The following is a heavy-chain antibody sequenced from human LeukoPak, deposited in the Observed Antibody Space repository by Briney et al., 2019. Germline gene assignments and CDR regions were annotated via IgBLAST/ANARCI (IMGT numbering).Heavy chain of an antibody. CDR1: GGTFSSYA. D-gene: IGHD4-23*01. CDR2: IIPIFGTA. CDR3: ARVDGGNSGFDY. Sequence: GASVKVSCKASGGTFSSYAISWVRQAPGQGLEWMGGIIPIFGTANYAQKFQGRVTITADESTSIAYMELSSLRSEDTAVYYCARVDGGNSGFDYWGQGTLVTVSS. V-gene: IGHV1-69*13. J-gene: IGHJ4*02.